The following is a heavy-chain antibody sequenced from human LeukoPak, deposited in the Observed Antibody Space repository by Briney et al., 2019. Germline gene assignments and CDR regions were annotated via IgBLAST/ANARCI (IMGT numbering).Heavy chain of an antibody. J-gene: IGHJ4*02. D-gene: IGHD6-13*01. CDR1: GFTFGSYD. Sequence: GGSLRLSCAASGFTFGSYDMSWVRQAPGKGLEWVANIKQDGSQKYYVDSVKGRFTISRDNAKNSLYLQINSLRADDTAVYYCAREVAAAALDYWGQGTLVTVSS. CDR3: AREVAAAALDY. V-gene: IGHV3-7*04. CDR2: IKQDGSQK.